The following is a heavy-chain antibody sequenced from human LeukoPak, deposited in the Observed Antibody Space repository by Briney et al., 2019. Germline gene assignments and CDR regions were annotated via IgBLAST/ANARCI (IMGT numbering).Heavy chain of an antibody. CDR3: ARVGPPFGYRALIDY. J-gene: IGHJ4*02. CDR2: ISYDGSNK. V-gene: IGHV3-30*04. CDR1: GFTFSSYA. D-gene: IGHD5-24*01. Sequence: PGGSLRLSCAASGFTFSSYAMHWVRQAPGKGLEWVAVISYDGSNKYYADSVKGRFTISRDNSKSTLYLQMNSLRAEDTAVYYCARVGPPFGYRALIDYWGQGTLVTVSS.